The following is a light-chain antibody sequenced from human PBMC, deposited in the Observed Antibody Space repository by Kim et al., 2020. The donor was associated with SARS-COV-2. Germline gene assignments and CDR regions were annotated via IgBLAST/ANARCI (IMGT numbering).Light chain of an antibody. Sequence: ALEKTVRMTCQGDSLRSYYASWYQQKPGQAPVLVIYGKNNRPSGIPDRFSGSSSGNTASLTITGAQAEDEADYYCNSRDSSGNHYVFGTGTKVTVL. J-gene: IGLJ1*01. CDR3: NSRDSSGNHYV. V-gene: IGLV3-19*01. CDR2: GKN. CDR1: SLRSYY.